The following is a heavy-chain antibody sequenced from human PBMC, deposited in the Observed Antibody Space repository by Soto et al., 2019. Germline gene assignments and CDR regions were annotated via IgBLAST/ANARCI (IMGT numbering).Heavy chain of an antibody. CDR2: INSDGSST. Sequence: EVQLVESGGGLVQPGGSLRLSCAASGFTFSSYWMHWVRQAPGKGLVWVSRINSDGSSTSYADSVKGRFTISRDNPKNTLYLQMNRLRAEDTAVYYCARGGRGYDFCSGYPYAPSRSPMAVWGQGTTVTVSS. CDR3: ARGGRGYDFCSGYPYAPSRSPMAV. D-gene: IGHD3-3*01. CDR1: GFTFSSYW. V-gene: IGHV3-74*01. J-gene: IGHJ6*02.